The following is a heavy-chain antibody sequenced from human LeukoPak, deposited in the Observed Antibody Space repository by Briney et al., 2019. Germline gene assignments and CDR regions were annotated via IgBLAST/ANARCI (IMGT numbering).Heavy chain of an antibody. Sequence: GPSVTVAWMVSGYTLTELSMHWVRHAPGEGSEWEGGFDPEDSETIYAQKFQGRVTMTEDTSTDTAYMELSSLRSEDTAVYYWATPAELVVVNAFDYWGQGTLVTVSS. J-gene: IGHJ4*02. CDR1: GYTLTELS. V-gene: IGHV1-24*01. CDR2: FDPEDSET. D-gene: IGHD3-22*01. CDR3: ATPAELVVVNAFDY.